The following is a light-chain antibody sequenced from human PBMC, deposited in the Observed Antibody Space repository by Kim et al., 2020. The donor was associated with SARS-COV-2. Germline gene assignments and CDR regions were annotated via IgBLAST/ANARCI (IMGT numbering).Light chain of an antibody. V-gene: IGLV3-1*01. CDR2: QDT. J-gene: IGLJ2*01. CDR1: KLGDKD. Sequence: VAQGQTASITCSGNKLGDKDASWFQQKPGQSPVMVIFQDTKRPSGIPERFSGSNSGNTATLTISGTQTMDEADYYCQAWDSSTAVFGGGTQLTVL. CDR3: QAWDSSTAV.